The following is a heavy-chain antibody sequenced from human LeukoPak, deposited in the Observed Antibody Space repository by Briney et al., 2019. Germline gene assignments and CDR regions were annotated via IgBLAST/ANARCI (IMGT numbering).Heavy chain of an antibody. V-gene: IGHV3-48*03. CDR3: ARDGLGDSGAFGHWFGP. D-gene: IGHD3-10*01. CDR2: ISDSGNSI. CDR1: GFTFSNHE. J-gene: IGHJ5*02. Sequence: PGGSLRLSCAASGFTFSNHEMNWVRQAPGKGLEWVSYISDSGNSIYYADSVKGRFTISRDNAKNSLYLQMDGLRAEDTAVYYCARDGLGDSGAFGHWFGPWGQGTLVTVSS.